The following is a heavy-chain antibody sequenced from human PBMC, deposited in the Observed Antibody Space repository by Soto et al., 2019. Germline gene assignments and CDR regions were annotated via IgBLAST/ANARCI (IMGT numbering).Heavy chain of an antibody. CDR3: DFSGRPLNAFDV. CDR2: ISYDGSK. Sequence: PGGSLRLSCAASGFTFSSYGMHWVRQAPGKGLEWVAVISYDGSKYYADSVKGRLTISRDNSKNTLYLQMNSLRGEDTAVYYNDFSGRPLNAFDVWGQGTMVTVSS. J-gene: IGHJ3*01. D-gene: IGHD3-22*01. V-gene: IGHV3-30*03. CDR1: GFTFSSYG.